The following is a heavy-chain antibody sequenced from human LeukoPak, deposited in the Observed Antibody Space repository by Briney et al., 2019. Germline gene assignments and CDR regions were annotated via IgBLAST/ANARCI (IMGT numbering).Heavy chain of an antibody. Sequence: PGGSLRLSCAASGFTFSSYSMNWVRQAPGKGLEWVSSISSSSSYIYYADSVKGRFTISRDNAKNSLYLQMNSLRAEDTAVYYCAIGYFGGSELTYDAFDIWGQGTMVTVSS. CDR3: AIGYFGGSELTYDAFDI. CDR2: ISSSSSYI. V-gene: IGHV3-21*01. J-gene: IGHJ3*02. CDR1: GFTFSSYS. D-gene: IGHD3-10*01.